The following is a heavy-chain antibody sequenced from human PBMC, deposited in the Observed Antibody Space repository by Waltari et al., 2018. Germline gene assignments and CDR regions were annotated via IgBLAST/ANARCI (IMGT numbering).Heavy chain of an antibody. CDR3: ATYIGASVGTAAFDV. CDR2: VSYSGTT. CDR1: GVSITSNRHY. J-gene: IGHJ3*01. D-gene: IGHD5-12*01. Sequence: QLQLQESGPRLVRPSETLSLICRVSGVSITSNRHYWSWILRSPGQGLEWLGTVSYSGTTYISPSLKSRVSVSRDTSKNQVSLILGSVTAADMAVYYCATYIGASVGTAAFDVWGQGTMVTVSS. V-gene: IGHV4-39*01.